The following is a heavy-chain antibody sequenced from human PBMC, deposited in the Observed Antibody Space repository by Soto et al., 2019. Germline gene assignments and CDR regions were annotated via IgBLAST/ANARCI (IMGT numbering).Heavy chain of an antibody. CDR3: AREPIPFYCSGTSCYVGYYYYYGMDV. J-gene: IGHJ6*02. CDR1: GYTFTSYG. Sequence: ASVKVSCKASGYTFTSYGISWVRQAPGQGLEWMGWISAYNGNTNYAQKLQGRVTMTTDTSTSTAYMELRSLRSDDTAVYYCAREPIPFYCSGTSCYVGYYYYYGMDVWGQGTTVTVSS. V-gene: IGHV1-18*01. CDR2: ISAYNGNT. D-gene: IGHD2-2*01.